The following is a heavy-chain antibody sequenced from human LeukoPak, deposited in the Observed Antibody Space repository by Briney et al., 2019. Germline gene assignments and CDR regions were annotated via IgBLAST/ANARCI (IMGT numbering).Heavy chain of an antibody. CDR1: GYTFTSYD. D-gene: IGHD3-22*01. Sequence: ASVKVSCKASGYTFTSYDINWVRQATGQGLEWMGWMNPNSGNTGYAQKFQGRVTMTRNTSISTAYMELSSLRSEDTAVYYCARGWQYYYDSSGYYSDPYFDYWGQGTLVTVSS. V-gene: IGHV1-8*01. CDR2: MNPNSGNT. J-gene: IGHJ4*02. CDR3: ARGWQYYYDSSGYYSDPYFDY.